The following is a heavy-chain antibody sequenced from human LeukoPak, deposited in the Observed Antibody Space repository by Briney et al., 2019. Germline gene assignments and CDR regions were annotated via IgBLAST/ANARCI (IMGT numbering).Heavy chain of an antibody. CDR2: INPNSGGT. CDR3: ARVLLVTRGAFDI. Sequence: ASVKVSCKAFGYIFTGYYMHWVRQAPGQGLEWMGWINPNSGGTNYAQTFQGRVTVTRDTSINTVYMELSSLRSDDTAVYYCARVLLVTRGAFDIWGQGTMVTVSS. V-gene: IGHV1-2*02. J-gene: IGHJ3*02. D-gene: IGHD4-23*01. CDR1: GYIFTGYY.